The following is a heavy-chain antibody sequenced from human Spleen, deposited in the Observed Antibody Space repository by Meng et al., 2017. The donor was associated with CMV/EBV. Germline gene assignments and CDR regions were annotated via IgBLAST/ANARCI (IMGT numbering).Heavy chain of an antibody. J-gene: IGHJ5*02. CDR3: AKDIPMRRGVTAWFDP. V-gene: IGHV3-30*02. CDR1: GLTSNNYG. Sequence: GLTSNNYGMHWVRQAPGKGLEWVAFIRTGGSHSFHAESVKGRFTISRDNSNNTLYLQLNSLRAEDTGVYFCAKDIPMRRGVTAWFDPLGQGTLVTVSS. CDR2: IRTGGSHS. D-gene: IGHD3-10*01.